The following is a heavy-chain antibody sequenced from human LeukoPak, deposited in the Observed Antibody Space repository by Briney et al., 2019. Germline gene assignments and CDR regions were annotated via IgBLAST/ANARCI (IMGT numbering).Heavy chain of an antibody. J-gene: IGHJ4*02. CDR3: AKYAMREKFFGDY. CDR1: GFTFRNYA. V-gene: IGHV3-23*01. CDR2: ISAGGSRT. D-gene: IGHD3-3*01. Sequence: GGSLRLSCAASGFTFRNYAMSWVRQIPGKGLEWVSGISAGGSRTYYSDSVKGRFTISRDNSKNTLYLQMSSLRVEDTALYYCAKYAMREKFFGDYWGQGTLVTVSS.